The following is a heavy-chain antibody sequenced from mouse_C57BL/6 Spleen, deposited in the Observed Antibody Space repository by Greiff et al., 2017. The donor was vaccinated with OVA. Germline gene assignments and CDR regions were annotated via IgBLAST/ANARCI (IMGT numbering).Heavy chain of an antibody. CDR2: INPSSGYT. V-gene: IGHV1-4*01. Sequence: VKLMESGAELARPGASVKMSCKASGYTFTSYTMHWVKQRPGQGLEWIGYINPSSGYTKYNQKFKDKATLTADKSSSTAYMQLSSLTSEDSAVYYCARTGSLWYFDVWGTGTTVTVSS. CDR3: ARTGSLWYFDV. J-gene: IGHJ1*03. D-gene: IGHD2-2*01. CDR1: GYTFTSYT.